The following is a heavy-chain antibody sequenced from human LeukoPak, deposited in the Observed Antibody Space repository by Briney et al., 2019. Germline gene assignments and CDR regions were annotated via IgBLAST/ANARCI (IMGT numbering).Heavy chain of an antibody. V-gene: IGHV3-21*01. CDR1: GFTFSSYS. CDR2: ISSSSSYI. Sequence: PGGSLRLSCAASGFTFSSYSMNWVRQAPGKGLEWVSSISSSSSYIYYADSVKGRFTISRDNAKNSLYLQMNSLRAEDTAVYYCARASAVAGNPDYWGQGTLVTVSS. CDR3: ARASAVAGNPDY. J-gene: IGHJ4*02. D-gene: IGHD6-19*01.